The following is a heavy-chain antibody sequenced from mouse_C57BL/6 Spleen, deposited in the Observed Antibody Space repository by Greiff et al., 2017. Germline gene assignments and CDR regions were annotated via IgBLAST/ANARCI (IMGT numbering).Heavy chain of an antibody. CDR2: IRNKANGYTT. Sequence: EVQGVESGGGLVQPGGSLSLSCAASGFTFTDYYMSWVRQPPGKALEWLGFIRNKANGYTTEYSASVKGRFTISRDNSQSILYLQMNALRAEDSATYYCASPRRNYYAMDYWGQGTSVTVSS. J-gene: IGHJ4*01. CDR1: GFTFTDYY. V-gene: IGHV7-3*01. CDR3: ASPRRNYYAMDY.